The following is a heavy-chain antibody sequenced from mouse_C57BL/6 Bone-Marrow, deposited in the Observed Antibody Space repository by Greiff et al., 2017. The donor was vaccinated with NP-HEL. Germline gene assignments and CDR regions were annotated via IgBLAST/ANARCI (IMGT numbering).Heavy chain of an antibody. Sequence: VQLQQPGAELVRPGSSVKLSCKASGYTFTSYWMDWVKQRPGQGLEWIGNIYPSDSETHYNQKFKDKATLTVDKSSSTAYMQLSSLTSEDSAVYYCARDGYYGSSDYWGKGTTLTVSS. J-gene: IGHJ2*01. CDR1: GYTFTSYW. CDR2: IYPSDSET. D-gene: IGHD1-1*01. V-gene: IGHV1-61*01. CDR3: ARDGYYGSSDY.